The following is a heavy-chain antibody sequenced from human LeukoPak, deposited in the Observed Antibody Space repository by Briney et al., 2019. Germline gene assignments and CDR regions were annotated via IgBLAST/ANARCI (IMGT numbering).Heavy chain of an antibody. Sequence: GRSLRLSCAASGFTFSSYAMHWVRQAPGKGLEWVAVISYDGSNKYYADSVKGRFTISRDNSKNTLYLQMNSLKAEDTAVYYCARDGALSNYLPNFDYWGQGTLVTVSS. J-gene: IGHJ4*02. CDR3: ARDGALSNYLPNFDY. V-gene: IGHV3-30*04. CDR2: ISYDGSNK. CDR1: GFTFSSYA. D-gene: IGHD4-11*01.